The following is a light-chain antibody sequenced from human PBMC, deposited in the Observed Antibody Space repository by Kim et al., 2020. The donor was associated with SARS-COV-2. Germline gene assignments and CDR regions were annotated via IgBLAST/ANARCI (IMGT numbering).Light chain of an antibody. J-gene: IGKJ2*01. Sequence: TLSLSPGERATLSCRASQTVSSTYLAWYQQKPGQAPRLLIYGTSKRATGIPDRFSGSGSGTDFTLIISRLEPEDFAMYYCQQYGRTFGQGPSWRS. CDR3: QQYGRT. V-gene: IGKV3-20*01. CDR1: QTVSSTY. CDR2: GTS.